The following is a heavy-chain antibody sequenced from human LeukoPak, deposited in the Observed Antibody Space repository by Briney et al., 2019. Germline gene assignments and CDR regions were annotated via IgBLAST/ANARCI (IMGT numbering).Heavy chain of an antibody. CDR3: AKEDYSSSWYALDY. V-gene: IGHV3-43*02. Sequence: GGSLRLSCAASGFTFDDYAINWVRQGPGKGLEWVSLISGDGGSIYYADSVKGRFTISRDNSKNSLYLQMNSLRTEDTALYYCAKEDYSSSWYALDYWGQGTLVTVSS. CDR1: GFTFDDYA. D-gene: IGHD6-13*01. CDR2: ISGDGGSI. J-gene: IGHJ4*02.